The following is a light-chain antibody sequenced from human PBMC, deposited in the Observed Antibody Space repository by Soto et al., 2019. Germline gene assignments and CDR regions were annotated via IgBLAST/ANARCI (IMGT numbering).Light chain of an antibody. CDR3: QVWDSSSDRV. CDR1: NIGSKS. Sequence: SYELTQPPSVSVAPGKTARITCGGNNIGSKSVHWYQQKPGQAPVLVIYYDSDRPSGIPERFSGSNSGNTATLTISRVEAGDDADYYCQVWDSSSDRVFGGGTKVTVL. V-gene: IGLV3-21*04. CDR2: YDS. J-gene: IGLJ2*01.